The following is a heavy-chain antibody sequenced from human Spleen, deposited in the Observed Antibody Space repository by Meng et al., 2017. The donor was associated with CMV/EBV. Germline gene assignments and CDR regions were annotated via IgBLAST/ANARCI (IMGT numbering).Heavy chain of an antibody. Sequence: SETLSLTCAVSGGSISSYYWSWIRQPPGKGLEWIGYVYYSGSTKYNPSLKSRVTISVDMSENQFSLNLTSVTAADTAVYYCARSRILWLPDYWGQGTLVTVSS. V-gene: IGHV4-59*12. CDR2: VYYSGST. CDR1: GGSISSYY. CDR3: ARSRILWLPDY. J-gene: IGHJ4*02. D-gene: IGHD2-21*01.